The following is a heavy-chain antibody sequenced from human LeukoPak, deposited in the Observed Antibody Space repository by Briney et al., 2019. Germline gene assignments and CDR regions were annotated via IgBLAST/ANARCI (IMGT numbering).Heavy chain of an antibody. CDR1: GYSFTTYW. D-gene: IGHD3-16*01. J-gene: IGHJ4*02. V-gene: IGHV5-51*01. Sequence: RAGESLKISCKASGYSFTTYWIAWVRQMPGKGLEWMGIIYPDDSDTRYSPSFQGQVTISADKSMTSVYLQWGSLKASDTAMYYCARGDRVDGPTIITNHFDYWGQGTLVTVSS. CDR2: IYPDDSDT. CDR3: ARGDRVDGPTIITNHFDY.